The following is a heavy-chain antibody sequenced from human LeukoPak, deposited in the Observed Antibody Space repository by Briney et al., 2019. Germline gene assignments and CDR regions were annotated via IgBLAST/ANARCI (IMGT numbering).Heavy chain of an antibody. J-gene: IGHJ3*02. V-gene: IGHV1-69*01. CDR2: IIPIFGTA. Sequence: SVKVSCKASGGTFSSYAISWVRQAPGQGLEWMGGIIPIFGTANYAQKFQGRVTITADESTSTAYMELSSLRSEDTAVYYCASHVLRYFDWLLNGDAFDIWGQGTMVTVSS. CDR1: GGTFSSYA. D-gene: IGHD3-9*01. CDR3: ASHVLRYFDWLLNGDAFDI.